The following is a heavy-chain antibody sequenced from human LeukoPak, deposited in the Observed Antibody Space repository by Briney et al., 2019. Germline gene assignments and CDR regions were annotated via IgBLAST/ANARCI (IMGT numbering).Heavy chain of an antibody. CDR2: ISSSGSTI. CDR3: ARSEHSSSSFDY. CDR1: GFTFSSYE. V-gene: IGHV3-48*03. Sequence: GGSLRLSCAASGFTFSSYEMNWVRQAPGKGLEWVSYISSSGSTIYYADSVKGRFTISRDNAKNSLYLQMNSLRAEDTAIYYCARSEHSSSSFDYWGQGTLVTVSS. J-gene: IGHJ4*02. D-gene: IGHD6-6*01.